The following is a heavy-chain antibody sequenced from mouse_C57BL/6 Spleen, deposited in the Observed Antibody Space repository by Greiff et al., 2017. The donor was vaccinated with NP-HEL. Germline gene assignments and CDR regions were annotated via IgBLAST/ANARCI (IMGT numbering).Heavy chain of an antibody. J-gene: IGHJ1*03. V-gene: IGHV1-62-2*01. CDR1: GYTFTEYT. CDR2: FYPGSGSI. D-gene: IGHD1-1*01. Sequence: LVKPGASVKLSCKASGYTFTEYTIHWVKQRSGQGLEWIGWFYPGSGSIKYNEKFKDKATLTADKSSSTVYMELSRLTSEDSAVYFCARHGTVVATPYWYFDVWGTGTTVTVSS. CDR3: ARHGTVVATPYWYFDV.